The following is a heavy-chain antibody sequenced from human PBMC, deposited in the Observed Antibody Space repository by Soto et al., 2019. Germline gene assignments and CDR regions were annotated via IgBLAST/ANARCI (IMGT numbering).Heavy chain of an antibody. J-gene: IGHJ4*02. Sequence: SGPTLVNPTQTLTLTCTFSGFSLSTSGVGVGWIRQPPGKALEWLALIYWDDDKRYSPSLKSRLTITKDTSKNQVVLTMTNMDPVDTATYYCAHRRHTYSSGWYDGVNFFDHWGEGTPVTVS. CDR2: IYWDDDK. D-gene: IGHD6-19*01. CDR1: GFSLSTSGVG. V-gene: IGHV2-5*02. CDR3: AHRRHTYSSGWYDGVNFFDH.